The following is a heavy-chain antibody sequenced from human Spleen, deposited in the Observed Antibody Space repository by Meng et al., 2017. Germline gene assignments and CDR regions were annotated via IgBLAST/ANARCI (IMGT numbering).Heavy chain of an antibody. CDR1: RFRFSIYW. CDR3: AKVRPSSGWSFDY. V-gene: IGHV3-23*01. CDR2: ITSSGGST. D-gene: IGHD6-19*01. J-gene: IGHJ4*02. Sequence: GGSLRLSCAASRFRFSIYWMSWVRHAPGKGLEWVSGITSSGGSTYYADSVKGRFTISRDNSKNTLYLQMSSLRAEDTAVYYCAKVRPSSGWSFDYWGQGTLVTVSS.